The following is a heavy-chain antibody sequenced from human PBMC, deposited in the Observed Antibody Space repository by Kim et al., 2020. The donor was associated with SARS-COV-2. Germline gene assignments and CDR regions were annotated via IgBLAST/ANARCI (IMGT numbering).Heavy chain of an antibody. D-gene: IGHD4-17*01. CDR3: AREYGDYSYFDY. V-gene: IGHV1-69*04. Sequence: NHAQKFQGRVTITADKSTSTAYMELSSLRSEDTSVYYCAREYGDYSYFDYWGQGTLVTVSS. J-gene: IGHJ4*02.